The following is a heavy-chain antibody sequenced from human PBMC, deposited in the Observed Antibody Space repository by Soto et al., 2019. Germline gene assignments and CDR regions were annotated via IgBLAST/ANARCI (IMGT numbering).Heavy chain of an antibody. CDR3: ASDGRYSSGWSWDYFDY. J-gene: IGHJ4*02. V-gene: IGHV3-21*01. D-gene: IGHD6-19*01. CDR2: ISSSSSYI. Sequence: GGSLRLSCAASGFTFSSYSMNWVRQAPGKGLEWVSSISSSSSYIYYADSVKGRFTISRDNAKNSLYLQMNSLRAEDTAVYYCASDGRYSSGWSWDYFDYWGQGTLVTVSS. CDR1: GFTFSSYS.